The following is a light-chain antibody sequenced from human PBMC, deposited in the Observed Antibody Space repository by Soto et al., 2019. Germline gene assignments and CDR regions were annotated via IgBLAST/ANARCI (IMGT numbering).Light chain of an antibody. CDR3: QQYNSYPWT. CDR1: QSISSW. V-gene: IGKV1-5*03. Sequence: DIQMTQSPSTLSESVGDRVTITCRASQSISSWLAWYQQKPGKAPKLLIYKASSLESGVPSRFSGSGSGTEFTLTISSLQPDDFATYYCQQYNSYPWTFGQGTTVDIK. CDR2: KAS. J-gene: IGKJ1*01.